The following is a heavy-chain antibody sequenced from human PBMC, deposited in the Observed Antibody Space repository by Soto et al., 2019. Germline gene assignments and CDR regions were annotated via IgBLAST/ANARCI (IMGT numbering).Heavy chain of an antibody. CDR2: INPDNGNT. V-gene: IGHV1-3*01. J-gene: IGHJ5*02. CDR3: ARGIATGQLDP. Sequence: ASVKVSCKASGYTFTRYTMNWVRQAPGQRLEWMGWINPDNGNTKSSQKFQDRVIITRDTSASTAYMDLSSLRSEDTAVYYCARGIATGQLDPWGQGALVTVSS. D-gene: IGHD2-15*01. CDR1: GYTFTRYT.